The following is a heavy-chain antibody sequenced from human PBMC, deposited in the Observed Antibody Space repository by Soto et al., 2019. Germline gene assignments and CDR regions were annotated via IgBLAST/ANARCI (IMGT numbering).Heavy chain of an antibody. D-gene: IGHD6-19*01. Sequence: GASGKVSCKASGYTFSSYGISWVRQAPGQRLEWMGWISAYNGNTNYAQKLQGRVTMTTDTSTSTAYMELRSLRSDDTAVYYCAREYSSGWYTYYYYYGMDVWGQGTTVTVSS. CDR2: ISAYNGNT. V-gene: IGHV1-18*01. CDR1: GYTFSSYG. CDR3: AREYSSGWYTYYYYYGMDV. J-gene: IGHJ6*02.